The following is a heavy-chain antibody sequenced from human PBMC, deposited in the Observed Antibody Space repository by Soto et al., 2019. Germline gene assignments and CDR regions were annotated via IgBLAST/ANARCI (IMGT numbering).Heavy chain of an antibody. D-gene: IGHD6-13*01. Sequence: QVQLVQSGAEVKKPGASVKVSCKASGYTFTSYGISWVRQAPGQGREWMGWISAYNGKTNYAQKLQGRVTMTTDTSTRKAYMELMSLRSDDTAVYYCAGEVEGYSSSWKRNWFDPWGQGTLVTVSS. CDR3: AGEVEGYSSSWKRNWFDP. CDR1: GYTFTSYG. CDR2: ISAYNGKT. V-gene: IGHV1-18*04. J-gene: IGHJ5*02.